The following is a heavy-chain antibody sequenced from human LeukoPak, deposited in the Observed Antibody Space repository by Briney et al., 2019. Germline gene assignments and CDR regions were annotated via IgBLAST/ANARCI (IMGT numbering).Heavy chain of an antibody. D-gene: IGHD3-10*01. CDR1: GYTFTSYG. CDR2: INPTGTTT. Sequence: ASVKVSCKASGYTFTSYGINWVRQAPGQGLEWVGLINPTGTTTLYAQKFQGRVTLTRDMSTSTDYMELRSLKSEDTAVYYCARDNSVGDIAWWFDPWGQGTLVTVSS. J-gene: IGHJ5*02. V-gene: IGHV1-46*01. CDR3: ARDNSVGDIAWWFDP.